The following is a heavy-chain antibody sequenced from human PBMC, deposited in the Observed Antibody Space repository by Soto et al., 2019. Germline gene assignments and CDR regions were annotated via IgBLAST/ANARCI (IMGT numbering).Heavy chain of an antibody. D-gene: IGHD6-13*01. V-gene: IGHV4-39*01. Sequence: PSETLSLTCTVSGGSISSSSYYWGWIRQPPGKGLEWIGSIYYSGSTYYNPSLKSRVTISVDTSKNQFSLKLSSVTAADTAVYYCAIAFSSSWYDYWGQGTLVTVSS. CDR2: IYYSGST. J-gene: IGHJ4*02. CDR3: AIAFSSSWYDY. CDR1: GGSISSSSYY.